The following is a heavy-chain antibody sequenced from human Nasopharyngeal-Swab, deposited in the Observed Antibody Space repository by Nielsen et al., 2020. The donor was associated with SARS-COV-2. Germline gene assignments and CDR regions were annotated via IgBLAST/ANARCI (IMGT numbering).Heavy chain of an antibody. CDR1: GLTFSSYG. V-gene: IGHV3-33*01. CDR2: IWYDGSNK. J-gene: IGHJ6*03. CDR3: AREFREAYYDILTGYYMDYYYMDV. D-gene: IGHD3-9*01. Sequence: GESLKISCAASGLTFSSYGMHWVRRAPGKGLEWVAVIWYDGSNKYYADSVKGRFTISRDNSKNTLYLQMNSLRAEDTAVYYCAREFREAYYDILTGYYMDYYYMDVWGKGTTVTVSS.